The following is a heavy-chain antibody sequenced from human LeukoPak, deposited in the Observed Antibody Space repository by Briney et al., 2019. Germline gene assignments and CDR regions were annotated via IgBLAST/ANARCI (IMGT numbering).Heavy chain of an antibody. CDR2: IYHSGST. Sequence: PSETLSLTCAVSGYSISSGYYWGWIRQPPGKGLEWIGSIYHSGSTYYNPSLKSQVTISVDTSKNQFSLKLSSVTAADTAVYYCAREGYDILTGYYTPRGYYYYYMDVWGKGTTVTVSS. D-gene: IGHD3-9*01. CDR3: AREGYDILTGYYTPRGYYYYYMDV. CDR1: GYSISSGYY. J-gene: IGHJ6*03. V-gene: IGHV4-38-2*02.